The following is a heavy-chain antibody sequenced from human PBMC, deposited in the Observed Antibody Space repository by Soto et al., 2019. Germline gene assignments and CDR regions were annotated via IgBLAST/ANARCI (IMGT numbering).Heavy chain of an antibody. Sequence: SETLSLTCAVYGGSFSGYYWSWIRQPPGKGLEWIGEINHSGSTNYNPSLKSRVTISVDTSKNQFSLKLSSVTAADTAVYYCARGLEWQWLVQDYYYGMDVWGQGTTVTVS. CDR2: INHSGST. CDR3: ARGLEWQWLVQDYYYGMDV. CDR1: GGSFSGYY. V-gene: IGHV4-34*01. J-gene: IGHJ6*02. D-gene: IGHD6-19*01.